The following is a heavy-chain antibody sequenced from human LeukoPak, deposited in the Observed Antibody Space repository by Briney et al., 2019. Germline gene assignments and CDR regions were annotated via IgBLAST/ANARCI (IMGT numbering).Heavy chain of an antibody. D-gene: IGHD5-18*01. J-gene: IGHJ4*02. Sequence: ASVKVSCKASGGTFSSYAISWVRQAPGQGLEWMGWISAYNGNTNYAQKLQGRVTMTTDTSTSTAYMELRSLRSDDTAVYYCARVGGYSYGLLLDYWGQGTLVTVSS. CDR2: ISAYNGNT. CDR3: ARVGGYSYGLLLDY. CDR1: GGTFSSYA. V-gene: IGHV1-18*01.